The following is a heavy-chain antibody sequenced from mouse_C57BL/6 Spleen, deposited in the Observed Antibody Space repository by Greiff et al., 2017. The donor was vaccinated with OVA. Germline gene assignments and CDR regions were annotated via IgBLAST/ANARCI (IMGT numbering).Heavy chain of an antibody. CDR3: ARCESLTGAWFAY. V-gene: IGHV1-80*01. Sequence: VQLQQSGAELVKPGASVKISCKASGYAFSSYWMNWVKQRPGKGLEWIGQIYPGDGDTNYNGKFKGKATLTADKSSSTAYMQLSSLTSEDSAVYFCARCESLTGAWFAYWGKGTLVTVSA. D-gene: IGHD4-1*01. J-gene: IGHJ3*01. CDR2: IYPGDGDT. CDR1: GYAFSSYW.